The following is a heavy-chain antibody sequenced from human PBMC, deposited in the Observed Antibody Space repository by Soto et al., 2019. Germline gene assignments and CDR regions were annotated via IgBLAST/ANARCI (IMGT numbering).Heavy chain of an antibody. CDR3: ARDKYSESYYYYYGMDV. D-gene: IGHD3-16*01. V-gene: IGHV4-59*01. Sequence: SETLSLTCTVSGGSISSYYWSWIRQPPGKGLEWIGYIYYSGSTNYNPSLKSRVTISVDTSKNQFSLKLSSVTAADTAVYYCARDKYSESYYYYYGMDVWGQGTTVTVSS. CDR1: GGSISSYY. J-gene: IGHJ6*02. CDR2: IYYSGST.